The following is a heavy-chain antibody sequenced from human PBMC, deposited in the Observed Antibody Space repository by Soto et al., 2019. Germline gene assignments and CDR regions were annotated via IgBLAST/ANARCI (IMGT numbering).Heavy chain of an antibody. V-gene: IGHV3-23*01. CDR2: INWNGGRT. CDR3: ARDATLVLNYYGMDV. Sequence: GGSMRLSCAASGFTFSSYALSCVRKAPGKGLEWVSGINWNGGRTDYADSVKGRFTISRDNSKNTLYLQMHSLRAEDTAVYYCARDATLVLNYYGMDVWGQGTSVTVSS. CDR1: GFTFSSYA. J-gene: IGHJ6*02.